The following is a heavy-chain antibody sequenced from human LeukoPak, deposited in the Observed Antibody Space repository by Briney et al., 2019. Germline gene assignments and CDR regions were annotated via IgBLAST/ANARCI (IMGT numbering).Heavy chain of an antibody. J-gene: IGHJ4*02. CDR1: GFTFISYG. CDR2: ISYDGNDK. V-gene: IGHV3-30*18. CDR3: AKDRYGDYRPRTLDY. Sequence: GRSLRLSCVASGFTFISYGMRWVRQAPGKGLEWVAVISYDGNDKYFADSVKGRFTISRDNSKNTLYLQMNSLTAEDTAVYYCAKDRYGDYRPRTLDYWGQGTLVTVSS. D-gene: IGHD4-17*01.